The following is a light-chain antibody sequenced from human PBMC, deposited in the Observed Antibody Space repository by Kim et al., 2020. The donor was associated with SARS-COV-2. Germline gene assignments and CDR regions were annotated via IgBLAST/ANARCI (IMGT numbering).Light chain of an antibody. Sequence: DIQMTQSPSSVSASVGDRVTITCRASQSISTYLNWYQQKPGRAPKLLIYAASRLQSGVPSRFSGSGSGTEFTLTISSLQPEDFATYYCQQSYSTPRPFGHGTKLEIK. CDR3: QQSYSTPRP. CDR1: QSISTY. J-gene: IGKJ2*01. V-gene: IGKV1-39*01. CDR2: AAS.